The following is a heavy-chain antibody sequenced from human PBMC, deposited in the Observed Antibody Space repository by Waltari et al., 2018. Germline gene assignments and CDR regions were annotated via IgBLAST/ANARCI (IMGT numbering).Heavy chain of an antibody. CDR2: IIPIFGTA. J-gene: IGHJ6*02. CDR1: G. V-gene: IGHV1-69*01. CDR3: GGGVGANYYYYYGMDV. Sequence: QVQLVQSGAEVKKPGSSVKVSCKASGQGLEWMGGIIPIFGTANYAQKFQGRLTITTDEATSTADMERSSVRSEDTAVYYWGGGVGANYYYYYGMDVWGQGTTVIVSS. D-gene: IGHD1-26*01.